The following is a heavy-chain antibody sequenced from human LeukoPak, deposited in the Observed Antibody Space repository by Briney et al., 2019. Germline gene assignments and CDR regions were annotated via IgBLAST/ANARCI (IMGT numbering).Heavy chain of an antibody. D-gene: IGHD1-26*01. CDR1: GYTFTSYG. CDR3: ARDRVFFRRGADGTDY. V-gene: IGHV1-18*01. J-gene: IGHJ4*02. CDR2: ISAYNGNT. Sequence: ASVKVSRKASGYTFTSYGISWVRRAPGQGLEWMGWISAYNGNTNYAQKLQGRVTMTTDTSTSTAYMELRSLRSDDTAVYYCARDRVFFRRGADGTDYWGQGTLVTVSS.